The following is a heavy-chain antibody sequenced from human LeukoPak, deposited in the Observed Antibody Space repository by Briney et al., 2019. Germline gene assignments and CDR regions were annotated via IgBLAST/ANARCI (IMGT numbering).Heavy chain of an antibody. CDR3: AREGNGITMVRGAPYYYYGMDV. CDR2: INPNSGGT. CDR1: GYTFTGYY. Sequence: ASVKVSCKASGYTFTGYYMHWVRQAPGQGLEWMGWINPNSGGTNYAQKFQGWVTMTRDTSISTAYMELSRLRSDDTAVYYCAREGNGITMVRGAPYYYYGMDVWGQGTTVTVSS. V-gene: IGHV1-2*04. J-gene: IGHJ6*02. D-gene: IGHD3-10*01.